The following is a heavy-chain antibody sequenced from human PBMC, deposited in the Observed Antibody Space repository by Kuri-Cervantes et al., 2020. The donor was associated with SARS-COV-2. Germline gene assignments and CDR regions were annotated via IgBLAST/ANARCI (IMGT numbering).Heavy chain of an antibody. V-gene: IGHV3-23*01. Sequence: LSLTCAASGFTFSSYAMSWVRQAPGKGLEWVSAISGSGGSTYYADSVKGRFTISRDNSKNTLYLQMNSLRAEDTAVYYCAKDGDSSGYYADAFDIWGQGTMVTV. CDR1: GFTFSSYA. CDR2: ISGSGGST. D-gene: IGHD3-22*01. CDR3: AKDGDSSGYYADAFDI. J-gene: IGHJ3*02.